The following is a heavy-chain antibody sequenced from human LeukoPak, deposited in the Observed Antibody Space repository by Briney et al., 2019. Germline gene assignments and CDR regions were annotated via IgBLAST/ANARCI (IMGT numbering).Heavy chain of an antibody. CDR2: IYYSGST. D-gene: IGHD3-22*01. Sequence: SQTLSLTCTVSGGSISSYYWSWIRQPPGKGLEWIGYIYYSGSTNYNPSLKSRVTMSVDTSKNQFSLKLSSVTAADTAVYYCARVVNQKMYYYYYMDVWGKGTTVTVSS. CDR3: ARVVNQKMYYYYYMDV. V-gene: IGHV4-59*01. CDR1: GGSISSYY. J-gene: IGHJ6*03.